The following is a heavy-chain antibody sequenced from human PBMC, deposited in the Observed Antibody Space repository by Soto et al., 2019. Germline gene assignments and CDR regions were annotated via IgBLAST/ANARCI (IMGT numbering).Heavy chain of an antibody. Sequence: QVQLVQSGAEVKKPGASVKVSCKATGYTFNSYGFGWVRQAPGQGLEWMGWISAYNGKTNYAQKFQGRVTMTTDTSTSTAYMEVRSLGSDDTAVYYCARDSSPSTSGYFVYWGQGTLVTVSS. J-gene: IGHJ4*01. CDR2: ISAYNGKT. CDR1: GYTFNSYG. CDR3: ARDSSPSTSGYFVY. V-gene: IGHV1-18*01. D-gene: IGHD2-2*01.